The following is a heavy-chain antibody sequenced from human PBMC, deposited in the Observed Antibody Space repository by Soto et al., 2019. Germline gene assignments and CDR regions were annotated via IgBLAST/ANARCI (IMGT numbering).Heavy chain of an antibody. V-gene: IGHV3-15*01. CDR3: TTGWYSSGWLDFDY. Sequence: GGPLRLSCAASGFTFSNAWMSWVRQAPGKGLEWVGRIKSKTDAGTTDYAAPVKGRFTISREDSKNTLYLQMNSLKTEDTAVYYCTTGWYSSGWLDFDYWGQGTLVTVSS. CDR1: GFTFSNAW. J-gene: IGHJ4*02. D-gene: IGHD6-19*01. CDR2: IKSKTDAGTT.